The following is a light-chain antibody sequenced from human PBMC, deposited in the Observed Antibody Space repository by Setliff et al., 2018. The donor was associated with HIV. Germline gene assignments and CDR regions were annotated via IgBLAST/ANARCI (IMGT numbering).Light chain of an antibody. CDR1: SSDIGAYDH. Sequence: QSVLTQPASVSGSPGQSIIISCTGTSSDIGAYDHVFWFRQYPGKAPQLMIYDVSNRASGVSDRFSASKSGNTASLTISGLQAEDEADYYCTSYTSSSTVIFGGGTKVTVL. CDR3: TSYTSSSTVI. CDR2: DVS. V-gene: IGLV2-14*01. J-gene: IGLJ2*01.